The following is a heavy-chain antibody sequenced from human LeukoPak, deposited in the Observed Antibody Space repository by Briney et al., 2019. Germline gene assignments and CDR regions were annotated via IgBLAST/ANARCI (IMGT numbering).Heavy chain of an antibody. D-gene: IGHD4-17*01. V-gene: IGHV4-30-2*01. CDR2: IYHSGST. CDR1: GGSISSGGYS. J-gene: IGHJ3*02. Sequence: SETLSLTCAVPGGSISSGGYSWSWIRQPPGKGLEWIGYIYHSGSTYYNPSLKSRVTISVDRSKNQFSLKLSSVTAADTAVYYCARDFGSVTTYAFDIWGQGTMVTVSS. CDR3: ARDFGSVTTYAFDI.